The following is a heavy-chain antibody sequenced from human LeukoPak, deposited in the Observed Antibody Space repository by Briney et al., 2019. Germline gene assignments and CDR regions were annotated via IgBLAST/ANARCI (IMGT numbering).Heavy chain of an antibody. D-gene: IGHD6-19*01. CDR2: IYYSGST. V-gene: IGHV4-39*07. CDR1: GGSISSSSYY. CDR3: ARSPGYSSGWYRETYYCYYMDV. J-gene: IGHJ6*03. Sequence: SQTLSLTCTVSGGSISSSSYYWGWIRQPPGKGLEWIGNIYYSGSTYYNPSLKSRVTISVDTSKNQFSLKLSSVTAADTAVYYCARSPGYSSGWYRETYYCYYMDVWGKGTTVTVSS.